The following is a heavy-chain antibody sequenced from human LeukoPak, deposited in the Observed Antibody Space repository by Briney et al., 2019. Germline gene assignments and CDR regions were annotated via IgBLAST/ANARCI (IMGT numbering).Heavy chain of an antibody. CDR1: GGSISNYY. D-gene: IGHD1-26*01. J-gene: IGHJ4*02. CDR2: ISTSGTT. CDR3: ARGATINSLIFDY. Sequence: SETLSLTCTVSGGSISNYYWSWLRQPAGKGLEWIGRISTSGTTNYNPSLKSRVTMSVDTSKNQFSLKLTSVTAADTAVCYCARGATINSLIFDYWGLGTLVTVSS. V-gene: IGHV4-4*07.